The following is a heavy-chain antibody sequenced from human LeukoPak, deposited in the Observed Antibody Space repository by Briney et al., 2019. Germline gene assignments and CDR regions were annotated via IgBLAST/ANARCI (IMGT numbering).Heavy chain of an antibody. Sequence: SETLSLTCTVSGGSISSYYWSWIRQPPGKGLEWIGYIYYSGSTNYNPSLKSRVTISVDTSKNQFSLKLSSVTAADTAVYYCARASVRGVLDYWAREPWSPSPQ. J-gene: IGHJ4*02. CDR2: IYYSGST. CDR3: ARASVRGVLDY. V-gene: IGHV4-59*01. CDR1: GGSISSYY. D-gene: IGHD3-10*01.